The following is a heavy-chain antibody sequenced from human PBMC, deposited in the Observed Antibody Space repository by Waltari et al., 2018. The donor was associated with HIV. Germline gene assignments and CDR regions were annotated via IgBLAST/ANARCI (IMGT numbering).Heavy chain of an antibody. CDR3: AKDRALLWFGATSI. CDR2: SSGSGGST. V-gene: IGHV3-23*01. Sequence: EVQLLESGGGSVQPGGSLRLSCAASGFTFRSYARRGGLQAPGTGLEWVSASSGSGGSTYYADSVKGRFTISRDNSKNTLYLQMNSLRAEDTAVYYCAKDRALLWFGATSIWGQGTLVTVSS. J-gene: IGHJ4*02. D-gene: IGHD3-10*01. CDR1: GFTFRSYA.